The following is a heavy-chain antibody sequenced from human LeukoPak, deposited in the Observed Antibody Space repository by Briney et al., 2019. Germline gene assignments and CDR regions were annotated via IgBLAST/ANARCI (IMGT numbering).Heavy chain of an antibody. CDR1: GDSISNYY. J-gene: IGHJ6*02. V-gene: IGHV4-59*01. D-gene: IGHD3-22*01. CDR2: IYSGGNT. Sequence: SETLSFTCTVSGDSISNYYWSWIRQPPGKGLEWIGYIYSGGNTNYNPSLKSRVTMSVDTSKNQVSLKLGSVTAADTALYYCARVAGHYYDSSGNYYYYGLDVWGQGTTVTVSS. CDR3: ARVAGHYYDSSGNYYYYGLDV.